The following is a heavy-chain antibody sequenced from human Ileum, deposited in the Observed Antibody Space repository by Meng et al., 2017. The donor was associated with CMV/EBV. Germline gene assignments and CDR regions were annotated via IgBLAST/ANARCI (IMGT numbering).Heavy chain of an antibody. CDR1: GFAFSSYR. V-gene: IGHV3-21*01. J-gene: IGHJ4*02. Sequence: WEAYGFAFSSYRLNWVRQAQGKGLEWVSSISGSSTYIHYADSVKGRFTISRDNAKNSLYLQMNSLRAEDTAVYYCARDGWFGELSADYWGQGTLVTVSS. CDR3: ARDGWFGELSADY. D-gene: IGHD3-10*01. CDR2: ISGSSTYI.